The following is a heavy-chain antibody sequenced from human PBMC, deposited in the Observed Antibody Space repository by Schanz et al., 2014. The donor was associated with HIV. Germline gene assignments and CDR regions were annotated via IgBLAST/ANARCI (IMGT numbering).Heavy chain of an antibody. D-gene: IGHD1-26*01. Sequence: QLQLQESGSGLVKPSQTLSLTCAVSGGSLSSGGSYSWSWVRKPPGKGLEWIGHIYHTGGASYTPSLKSGVTMSVDKSKNQFSLKLTSVTAADTAVYYCARGPSGGLTPSRGMDVWGQGTTVTVSS. CDR2: IYHTGGA. CDR3: ARGPSGGLTPSRGMDV. V-gene: IGHV4-30-2*01. J-gene: IGHJ6*02. CDR1: GGSLSSGGSYS.